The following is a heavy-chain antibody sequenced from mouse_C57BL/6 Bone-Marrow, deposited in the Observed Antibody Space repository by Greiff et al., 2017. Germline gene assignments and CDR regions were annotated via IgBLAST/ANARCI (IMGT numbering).Heavy chain of an antibody. CDR3: ARYDYYGSSYDAMDY. CDR2: INPNNGGT. Sequence: VQLQQSGPELVKPGASVKISCKASGYTFTDYYMNWVKQSHGKSLEWIGDINPNNGGTSYNQKFKGKATLTVDQSSSTAYMELRSLTSEDSAVYYCARYDYYGSSYDAMDYWGQGTSVTVSA. D-gene: IGHD1-1*01. J-gene: IGHJ4*01. CDR1: GYTFTDYY. V-gene: IGHV1-26*01.